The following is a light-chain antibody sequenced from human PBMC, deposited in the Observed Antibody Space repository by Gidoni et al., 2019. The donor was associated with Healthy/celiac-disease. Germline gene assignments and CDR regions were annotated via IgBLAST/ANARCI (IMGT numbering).Light chain of an antibody. CDR1: QSVSSSY. CDR2: GAS. J-gene: IGKJ5*01. CDR3: QQYGSSPSIT. V-gene: IGKV3-20*01. Sequence: EIVLTQSPATLSLSPGESATLSCRASQSVSSSYLAWYQQKPGQAPRLLSYGASSRATGIPDRFSGSGSGTDFTLTISRLEPEDFAVYYCQQYGSSPSITFGQGTRLEIK.